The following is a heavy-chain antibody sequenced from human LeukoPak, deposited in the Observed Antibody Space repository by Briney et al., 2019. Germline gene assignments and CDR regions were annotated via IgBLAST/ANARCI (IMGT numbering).Heavy chain of an antibody. CDR3: AGEIAAAGTPSFDY. J-gene: IGHJ4*02. Sequence: SETLSLTCTVSGGSISSYYWSWIRQPPGKGLEWIGYIYYSGSTNYNPSLKSRVTISVDTSKNQFSLKLSSVTAADTAVYYCAGEIAAAGTPSFDYWGQGTLVTVSS. CDR1: GGSISSYY. CDR2: IYYSGST. D-gene: IGHD6-13*01. V-gene: IGHV4-59*01.